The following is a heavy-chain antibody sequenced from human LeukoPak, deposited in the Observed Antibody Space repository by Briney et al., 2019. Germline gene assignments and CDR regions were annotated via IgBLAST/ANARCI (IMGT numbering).Heavy chain of an antibody. CDR2: ISYDGSNK. J-gene: IGHJ4*02. V-gene: IGHV3-30*18. CDR1: GFTFSSYG. Sequence: GGSLRLSCAASGFTFSSYGMHWVRQAPGEGLEWVAVISYDGSNKYYADSVKGRFTISRDNSKNTLYLQMNSLRAEDTAVYYCAKDRVVATAYEFDYWGQGTLVTVSS. CDR3: AKDRVVATAYEFDY. D-gene: IGHD5-12*01.